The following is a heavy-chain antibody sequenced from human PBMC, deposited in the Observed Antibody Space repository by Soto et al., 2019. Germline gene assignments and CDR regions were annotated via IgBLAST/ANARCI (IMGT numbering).Heavy chain of an antibody. V-gene: IGHV3-74*03. CDR1: GFTFNNFW. Sequence: QPGGSLRLSCAASGFTFNNFWMHWVRQVPGRGPEWVSRVNREGTSTTYADSVKGRFTISRDNAKNMLFLQMSSLRVEDAAVYYCARVGGGSGNYDYWGRGTQVTVS. CDR3: ARVGGGSGNYDY. J-gene: IGHJ4*02. CDR2: VNREGTST. D-gene: IGHD3-10*01.